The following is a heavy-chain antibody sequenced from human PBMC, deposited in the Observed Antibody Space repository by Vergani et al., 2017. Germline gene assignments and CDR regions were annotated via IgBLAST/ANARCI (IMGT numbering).Heavy chain of an antibody. CDR1: GGSISSYY. CDR3: ARGPLGEMATINWVDP. J-gene: IGHJ5*02. Sequence: QVQLQESGPGLVKPSETLSLTCTVSGGSISSYYWSWIRQPPGKGLEWIGYIYYSGGTNYNPSLKSRVTISVDTSKNQFSLKLSSVTAADTAVYYCARGPLGEMATINWVDPWGQGTLVTVSS. CDR2: IYYSGGT. V-gene: IGHV4-59*01. D-gene: IGHD5-24*01.